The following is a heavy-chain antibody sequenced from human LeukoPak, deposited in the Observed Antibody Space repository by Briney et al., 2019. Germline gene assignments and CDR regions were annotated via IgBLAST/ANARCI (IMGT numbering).Heavy chain of an antibody. CDR3: ARLFGEFPLFVENWFDP. V-gene: IGHV5-51*01. CDR2: IYPGDSDT. CDR1: GYSFTSYW. J-gene: IGHJ5*02. D-gene: IGHD3-10*02. Sequence: LGESLKISCKGSGYSFTSYWIGWVRQMPGKGLEWMGVIYPGDSDTRYSPSFQGQVTISADKSISTAYLQWSSLKASDTAMYYCARLFGEFPLFVENWFDPWGQGTLVTVSS.